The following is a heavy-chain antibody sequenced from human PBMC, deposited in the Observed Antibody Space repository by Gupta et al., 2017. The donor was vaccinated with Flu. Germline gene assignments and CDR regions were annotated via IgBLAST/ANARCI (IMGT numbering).Heavy chain of an antibody. CDR1: GFTFSRYA. J-gene: IGHJ2*01. D-gene: IGHD2-21*01. CDR3: AKDLGAVIGNNWYFDL. Sequence: EVQLLESGGGLVQPGGSLSLSCAASGFTFSRYAMSWVRQAPGKGLEWVSYISGSGRTNYADSVKGRFTISRDNSKNTLYLQMNSLRAEDTAVYYCAKDLGAVIGNNWYFDLWGRGTLVTVSS. V-gene: IGHV3-23*01. CDR2: ISGSGRT.